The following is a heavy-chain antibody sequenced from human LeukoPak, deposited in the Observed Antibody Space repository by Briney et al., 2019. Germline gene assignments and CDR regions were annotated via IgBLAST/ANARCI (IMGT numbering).Heavy chain of an antibody. D-gene: IGHD6-13*01. CDR3: ARRSSSWHYYYYYYMDV. CDR2: MNPNSGNT. CDR1: GYTFASYD. V-gene: IGHV1-8*01. Sequence: ASVKVSCKAFGYTFASYDINWVRQATGQGLEWMGWMNPNSGNTGYAQKFQGRVTMTRNTSISTAYMELSSLRSEDTAVYYCARRSSSWHYYYYYYMDVWGKGTTVTISS. J-gene: IGHJ6*03.